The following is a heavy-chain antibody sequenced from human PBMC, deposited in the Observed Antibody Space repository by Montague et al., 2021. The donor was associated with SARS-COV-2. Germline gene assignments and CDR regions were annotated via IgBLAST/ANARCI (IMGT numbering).Heavy chain of an antibody. CDR2: MYYSGST. CDR1: GGSTNYYY. D-gene: IGHD2-8*01. CDR3: ARVARYCTNGVCQTYYYYGLDV. Sequence: SETLSLTCIVSGGSTNYYYWSWIRQSPGKGLEWIGYMYYSGSTNYNPSLKSRVTMSIDRSKSQFSLKLRSVTVADTAVYYCARVARYCTNGVCQTYYYYGLDVWGQGTTVTVSS. J-gene: IGHJ6*02. V-gene: IGHV4-59*01.